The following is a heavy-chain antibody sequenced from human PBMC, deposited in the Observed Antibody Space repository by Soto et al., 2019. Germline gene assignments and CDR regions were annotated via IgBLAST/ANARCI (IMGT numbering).Heavy chain of an antibody. CDR3: ARDRDSGYDYYYYYMDV. V-gene: IGHV3-11*01. CDR2: ISSSGSTI. CDR1: GFTFSDYY. J-gene: IGHJ6*03. D-gene: IGHD5-12*01. Sequence: GGSLRLSCAASGFTFSDYYMSWIRQAPGKGLEWVSYISSSGSTIYYADSVKGRFTISRDNAKNSLYLQMNSLRAEDTAVYYCARDRDSGYDYYYYYMDVWGKGTTVTVSS.